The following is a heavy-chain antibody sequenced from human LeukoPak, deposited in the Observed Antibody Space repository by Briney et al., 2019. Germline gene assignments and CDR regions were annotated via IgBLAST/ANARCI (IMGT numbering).Heavy chain of an antibody. D-gene: IGHD3-9*01. CDR2: IYYSGST. CDR1: GGSISSYY. J-gene: IGHJ4*02. Sequence: PSETLSLTCTVSGGSISSYYWSWIRQPPGKGLEWIGYIYYSGSTNYNPSLKSRVTISVDTSKNQFSLKLSSMTAADTAVYYCARHMGYFGENDYWGQGTLVNVSS. CDR3: ARHMGYFGENDY. V-gene: IGHV4-59*08.